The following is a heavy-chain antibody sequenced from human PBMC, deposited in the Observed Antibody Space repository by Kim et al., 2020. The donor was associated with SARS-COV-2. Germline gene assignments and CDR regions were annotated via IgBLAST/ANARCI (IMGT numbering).Heavy chain of an antibody. V-gene: IGHV3-48*01. CDR3: ASVPTCRGQGY. Sequence: YYAASVKGRFTISGENAKNSQYLQMNSLSAEDTAMYYRASVPTCRGQGYWGQGTLVAVSS. J-gene: IGHJ4*02. D-gene: IGHD3-10*01.